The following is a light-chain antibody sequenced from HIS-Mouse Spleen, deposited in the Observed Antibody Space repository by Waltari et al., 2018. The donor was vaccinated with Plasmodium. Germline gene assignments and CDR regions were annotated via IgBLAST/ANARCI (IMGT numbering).Light chain of an antibody. CDR1: QSVSSN. V-gene: IGKV3-15*01. Sequence: EIVMTQSPATLSVSPGERATLSCRASQSVSSNLAWYQQKPGQAPRLLIYVASTRATGIPARFSGSGSGTEFTLTISSLQSEDFAVYYCQQYNNWPPRTFGQGTKLEIK. CDR3: QQYNNWPPRT. J-gene: IGKJ2*02. CDR2: VAS.